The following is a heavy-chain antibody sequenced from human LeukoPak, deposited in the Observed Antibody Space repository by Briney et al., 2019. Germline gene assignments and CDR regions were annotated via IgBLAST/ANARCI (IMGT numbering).Heavy chain of an antibody. Sequence: GGSLRLSCAASGFTFSSYAMHWVRQAPGKGLEWVAVISYDGNNKYYADSVKGRFTISRDNSKNTLYLQMNSLRAEDTAVYYCARGGGGVSYSSGWYYFDYWGQGTLVTVSS. CDR3: ARGGGGVSYSSGWYYFDY. CDR2: ISYDGNNK. D-gene: IGHD6-19*01. J-gene: IGHJ4*02. CDR1: GFTFSSYA. V-gene: IGHV3-30-3*01.